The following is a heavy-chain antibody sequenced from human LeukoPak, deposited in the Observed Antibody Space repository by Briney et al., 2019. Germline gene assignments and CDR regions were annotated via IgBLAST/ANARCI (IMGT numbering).Heavy chain of an antibody. V-gene: IGHV4-39*07. CDR1: GGSISSSSYY. J-gene: IGHJ4*02. D-gene: IGHD1-14*01. CDR3: ARTPSLTPFDY. Sequence: SETLSLTCTVSGGSISSSSYYWGWIRQPPGKGLEWIGSIYYSGSTYYNPSLKSRVTISVDTSKNQFSLKLSSVTAADTAVYYCARTPSLTPFDYWGQGTLVTVSS. CDR2: IYYSGST.